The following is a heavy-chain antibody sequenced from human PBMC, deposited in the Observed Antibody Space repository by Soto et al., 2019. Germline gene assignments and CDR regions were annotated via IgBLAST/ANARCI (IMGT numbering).Heavy chain of an antibody. J-gene: IGHJ4*02. V-gene: IGHV4-39*07. D-gene: IGHD2-21*02. CDR2: IFYSGST. Sequence: PSETLSLTCTFSGGSISSSSYYWGWIRQPPGKGLEWIGSIFYSGSTYYNPSLKSRVTISLDQSKNQFSLKLTSVTAADTAVYYCARVDSGVTAYFDSGGQGTQVTVSS. CDR3: ARVDSGVTAYFDS. CDR1: GGSISSSSYY.